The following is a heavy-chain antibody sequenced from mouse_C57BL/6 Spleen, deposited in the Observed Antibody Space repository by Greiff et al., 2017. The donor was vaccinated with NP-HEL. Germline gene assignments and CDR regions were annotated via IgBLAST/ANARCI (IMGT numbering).Heavy chain of an antibody. D-gene: IGHD2-3*01. J-gene: IGHJ1*03. CDR1: GYTFTDYY. CDR3: ARYDGYIYWYFDV. CDR2: INPYNGGT. V-gene: IGHV1-19*01. Sequence: VHVKQSGPVLVKPGASVKMSCKASGYTFTDYYMNWVKQSHGKSLEWIGVINPYNGGTSYNQKFKGKATLTVDKSSSTAYMELNSLTSEDSAVYYCARYDGYIYWYFDVWGTGTTVTVSS.